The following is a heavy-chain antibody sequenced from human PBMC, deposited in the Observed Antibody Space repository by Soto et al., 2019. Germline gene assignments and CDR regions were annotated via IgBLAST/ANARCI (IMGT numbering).Heavy chain of an antibody. D-gene: IGHD3-10*01. CDR2: IYYSGST. CDR1: GGSIRSGDYY. V-gene: IGHV4-30-4*01. J-gene: IGHJ6*02. CDR3: AREGGYGSGNPFYFYGLDV. Sequence: SETLSLTCTVSGGSIRSGDYYWSWIRQPPGKGLEWIGFIYYSGSTYYNPSLKSRVTISVDTSKNQFSLKLTSVSAADTAVYYCAREGGYGSGNPFYFYGLDVWGQGTTVTVS.